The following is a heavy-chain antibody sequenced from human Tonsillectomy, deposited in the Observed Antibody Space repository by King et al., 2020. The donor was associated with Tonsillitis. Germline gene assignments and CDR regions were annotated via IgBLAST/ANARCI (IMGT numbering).Heavy chain of an antibody. D-gene: IGHD3-10*01. CDR2: IYYSGST. CDR1: GGSISSYY. V-gene: IGHV4-59*01. J-gene: IGHJ4*02. Sequence: VPLQESGPGLVKPSETLSLTCTVSGGSISSYYWSWIRQPPGKGLEWIGYIYYSGSTNYNPSLKSRVTISVDTSKNQFSLKLSSVTAADTAVYYCARDLVPLDYWGQGTLVTASS. CDR3: ARDLVPLDY.